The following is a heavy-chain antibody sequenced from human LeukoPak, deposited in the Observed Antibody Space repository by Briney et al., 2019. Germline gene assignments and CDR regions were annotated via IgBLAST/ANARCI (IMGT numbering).Heavy chain of an antibody. CDR2: IWYDGSNK. V-gene: IGHV3-33*01. CDR3: ARDGYSYGSIDY. D-gene: IGHD5-18*01. Sequence: PGGSLRLSCAASGFTFGSFGMHWVRQAPGKGLEWVAVIWYDGSNKYYADSVKGRFNTSRDNSKNTLYLQMNSLRVEDTAVYYCARDGYSYGSIDYWGQGTLVTVSS. J-gene: IGHJ4*02. CDR1: GFTFGSFG.